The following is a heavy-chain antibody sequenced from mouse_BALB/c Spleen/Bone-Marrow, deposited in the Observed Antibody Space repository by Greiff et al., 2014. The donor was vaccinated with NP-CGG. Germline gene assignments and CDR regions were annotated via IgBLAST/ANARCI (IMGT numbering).Heavy chain of an antibody. CDR3: SKDGGYDYSYYFDY. CDR1: GFTFSSYS. V-gene: IGHV5-6-4*01. D-gene: IGHD2-4*01. Sequence: EVKVVESGGGLVKPGGSLKLSCAASGFTFSSYSMSWVRQTPEKRLEWVATISSGGHYTYYPDSVKGRFTISRDNAKNTLYLQTSSLKSEDAAMYYCSKDGGYDYSYYFDYWGQGTTLTVSS. J-gene: IGHJ2*01. CDR2: ISSGGHYT.